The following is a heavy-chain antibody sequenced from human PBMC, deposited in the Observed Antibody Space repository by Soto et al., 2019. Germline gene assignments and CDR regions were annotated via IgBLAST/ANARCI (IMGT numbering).Heavy chain of an antibody. J-gene: IGHJ4*02. Sequence: QLQLQESGPGLVKPSETLSLTCSVSDDSINSDKYYWGWIRQPPGKGLEWIGSIYYRGNAYYNPSLQTRVTISLDKPQSQFSLKLNSVTAADSAVYFCARLEGLATISYYFDFWGPGALVTVSS. CDR1: DDSINSDKYY. V-gene: IGHV4-39*01. CDR3: ARLEGLATISYYFDF. D-gene: IGHD3-9*01. CDR2: IYYRGNA.